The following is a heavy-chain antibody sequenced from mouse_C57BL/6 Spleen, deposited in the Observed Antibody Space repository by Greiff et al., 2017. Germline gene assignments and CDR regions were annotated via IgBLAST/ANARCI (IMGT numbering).Heavy chain of an antibody. Sequence: VKLLESGPELVKPGASVTLSCKASGYTFTSYDINWVQQWPGQGLEWIGWIYLSDGTTKYNEKFKGKATLTVDTSSSTEYMELHILTSDDSAVYICAREGNWDGGYHYCYGGKGTTLTVAS. CDR2: IYLSDGTT. CDR1: GYTFTSYD. V-gene: IGHV1-85*01. D-gene: IGHD4-1*01. J-gene: IGHJ2*01. CDR3: AREGNWDGGYHYCY.